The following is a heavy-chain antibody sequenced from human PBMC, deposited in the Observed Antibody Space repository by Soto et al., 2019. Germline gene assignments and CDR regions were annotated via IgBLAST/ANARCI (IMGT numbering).Heavy chain of an antibody. D-gene: IGHD6-13*01. Sequence: GGSLRLSCAASGFTFSSYGMHWVRQAPGKGLEWVAVISYDGSNKYYADSVKGRFTISRDNSKNTLYLQMNSLRAEDTAVYYCAKRYSSSWYPDYWGQGTLVNVSS. V-gene: IGHV3-30*18. CDR1: GFTFSSYG. CDR2: ISYDGSNK. J-gene: IGHJ4*02. CDR3: AKRYSSSWYPDY.